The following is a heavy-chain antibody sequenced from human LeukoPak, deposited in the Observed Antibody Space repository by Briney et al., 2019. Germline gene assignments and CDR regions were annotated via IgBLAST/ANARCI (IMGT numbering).Heavy chain of an antibody. V-gene: IGHV3-30-3*01. D-gene: IGHD2-2*01. CDR1: GFTFSSYA. CDR2: ISYDGSNK. J-gene: IGHJ4*02. CDR3: ARGRVVPAAMGFDY. Sequence: GGSLRLSCAASGFTFSSYAMHWVRQAPGKGLEWVAVISYDGSNKYYADSVKGRFIISRDNSKNTLYLQMNSLRAKDTAVYYCARGRVVPAAMGFDYWGQGTLVTVSS.